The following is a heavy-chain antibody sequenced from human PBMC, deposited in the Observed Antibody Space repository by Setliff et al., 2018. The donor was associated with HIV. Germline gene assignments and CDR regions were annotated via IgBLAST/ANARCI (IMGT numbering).Heavy chain of an antibody. V-gene: IGHV4-34*01. CDR3: ARGLAWPGYFDY. CDR2: INHSGRT. Sequence: SETLSLTCAVYGGSFTNYFWSWIRQSPGKGLEWIGEINHSGRTKYNPSLKSRVTISVDKSKNQFSLKLSSVTAADTAVYYCARGLAWPGYFDYWGQGTLVTVSS. CDR1: GGSFTNYF. D-gene: IGHD3-10*01. J-gene: IGHJ4*02.